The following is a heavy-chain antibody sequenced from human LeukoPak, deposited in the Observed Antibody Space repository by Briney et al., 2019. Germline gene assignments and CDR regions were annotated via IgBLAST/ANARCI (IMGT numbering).Heavy chain of an antibody. J-gene: IGHJ4*02. Sequence: PGGSLRLSCAASGFTFSNHAMSWVRQAPGKGLQWVAVISGGGRTTEYADFVKGRFTISRDNSKNTPSLQMNSLTVEDTAIYFCAKNVVVKRYIDFWGQGTLVTVSS. CDR1: GFTFSNHA. D-gene: IGHD2-15*01. CDR2: ISGGGRTT. V-gene: IGHV3-23*01. CDR3: AKNVVVKRYIDF.